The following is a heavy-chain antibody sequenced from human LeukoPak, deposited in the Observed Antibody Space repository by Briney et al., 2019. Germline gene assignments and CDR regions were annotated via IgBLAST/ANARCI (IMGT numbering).Heavy chain of an antibody. Sequence: PSETLSLTCTVSADSMSSHYWTWIRQPPGKRLEGIAYMYYSGIPNYSRSLKSRVTMSADKSNNQVSLTLTSVTAADTAVYYCASHHGRGEAFDYWGRGTLVTVSS. J-gene: IGHJ4*02. CDR1: ADSMSSHY. D-gene: IGHD3-10*01. V-gene: IGHV4-59*11. CDR2: MYYSGIP. CDR3: ASHHGRGEAFDY.